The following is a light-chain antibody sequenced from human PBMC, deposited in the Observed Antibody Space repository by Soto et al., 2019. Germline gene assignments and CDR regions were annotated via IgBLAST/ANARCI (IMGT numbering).Light chain of an antibody. CDR1: SSDVGAYNY. J-gene: IGLJ2*01. Sequence: QSALTQPASVSGSPGQSITISCAGTSSDVGAYNYVSWYQQHPGKAPKVMIYEVTNRPSGVSNRFSGSKSGNTASLTISGLRAEDEADYYCSSYTRSNTVVFGGGTKLTVL. V-gene: IGLV2-14*01. CDR2: EVT. CDR3: SSYTRSNTVV.